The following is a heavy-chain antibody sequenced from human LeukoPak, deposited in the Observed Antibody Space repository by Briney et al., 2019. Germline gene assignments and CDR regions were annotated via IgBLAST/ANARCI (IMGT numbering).Heavy chain of an antibody. V-gene: IGHV3-23*01. J-gene: IGHJ4*02. Sequence: GGSLRLSCAASGFTFSSYAMSWVRHAPGKGLEWVSAISGSGGSTYYADSVKGRFTISRDNSKNTLYLQVNSLRAEDTAVYYCAKDLGVATIRIAAAGYYFDYWGQGTLVTVSS. CDR3: AKDLGVATIRIAAAGYYFDY. CDR2: ISGSGGST. D-gene: IGHD6-13*01. CDR1: GFTFSSYA.